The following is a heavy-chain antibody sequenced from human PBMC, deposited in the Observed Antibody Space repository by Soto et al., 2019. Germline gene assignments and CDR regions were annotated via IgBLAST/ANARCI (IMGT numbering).Heavy chain of an antibody. D-gene: IGHD2-2*01. CDR1: GGSIRGYY. CDR2: MHTSGST. V-gene: IGHV4-4*07. Sequence: SETLSLTCTVSGGSIRGYYWCWIRQSAGMGLEWIGRMHTSGSTNYNPSLKSRVTFSVDMSKNQISLKLTSVTAADTALYYCVRASMPKAHFDSWGQGTLVTVSS. J-gene: IGHJ4*02. CDR3: VRASMPKAHFDS.